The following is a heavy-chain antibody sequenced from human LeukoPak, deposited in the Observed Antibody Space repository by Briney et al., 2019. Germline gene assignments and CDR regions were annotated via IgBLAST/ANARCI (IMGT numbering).Heavy chain of an antibody. D-gene: IGHD4-17*01. J-gene: IGHJ3*02. CDR1: GGSISSGSYY. V-gene: IGHV4-61*02. CDR3: ASYGDYVPAFDI. CDR2: IYTSGST. Sequence: SQTLSLTCTVSGGSISSGSYYWSWIRQPAGKGLEWIGRIYTSGSTNYNPSLKSRVTTSVDTSKNQFSLKLSSVTAADTAVYYCASYGDYVPAFDIWGQGTMVTVSS.